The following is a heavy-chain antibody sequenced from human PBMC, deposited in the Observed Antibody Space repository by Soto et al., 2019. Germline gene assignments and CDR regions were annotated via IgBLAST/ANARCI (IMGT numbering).Heavy chain of an antibody. V-gene: IGHV4-31*03. Sequence: EQLQESGPGLVRPSQTLSLTCTVSGGSITNGDYYWNWIRQHPGKGLEWIGYINYPGTTFYNPSLKSRVFISVETSKNQFSLNLSSVTAADPAVYFCARDAPGEAPYWGQGTLVTVSS. CDR3: ARDAPGEAPY. CDR2: INYPGTT. D-gene: IGHD2-2*01. CDR1: GGSITNGDYY. J-gene: IGHJ4*02.